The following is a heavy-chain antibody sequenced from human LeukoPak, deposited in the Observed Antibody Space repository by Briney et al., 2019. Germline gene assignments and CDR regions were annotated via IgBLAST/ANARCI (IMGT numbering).Heavy chain of an antibody. CDR2: LTGSGGST. CDR3: AKLAGPTDF. CDR1: GFTFDDYG. V-gene: IGHV3-23*01. D-gene: IGHD4-11*01. J-gene: IGHJ4*02. Sequence: GGSLRLSCAASGFTFDDYGMSWVRQAPGRGLEWVSSLTGSGGSTFYADSVKGRFTISRDNSKNTLYLEMNSLRADDTAVYFCAKLAGPTDFWGRGTLVTVSS.